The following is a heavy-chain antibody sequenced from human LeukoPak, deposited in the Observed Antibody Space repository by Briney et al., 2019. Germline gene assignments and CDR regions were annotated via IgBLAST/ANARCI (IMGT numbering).Heavy chain of an antibody. CDR1: DFSLSTPGMG. Sequence: SGHTLVNPTQTLTLTCTFSDFSLSTPGMGVGWIRQRPGKALEWLAFLSYNDDKRYSPSLRSRLTITRDTSKNQVVLAMTNMDPVDTATYYCAHLVVTIDWRSYFDYWGQGALVTVSS. D-gene: IGHD3-9*01. CDR3: AHLVVTIDWRSYFDY. CDR2: LSYNDDK. V-gene: IGHV2-5*01. J-gene: IGHJ4*02.